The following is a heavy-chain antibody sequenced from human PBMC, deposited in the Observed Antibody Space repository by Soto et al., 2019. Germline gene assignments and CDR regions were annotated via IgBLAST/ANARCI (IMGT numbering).Heavy chain of an antibody. Sequence: GGSLRLSCTASGFTFGDYAMSWFRQAPGKGLEWVGFIRSKAYGGTTEYAASVKGRFTISRDDSKSIAYLQMNSLKTEDTAVYYCTRAVYSSGWVNYYYYGMDVWGQGTTDTVSS. D-gene: IGHD6-19*01. CDR3: TRAVYSSGWVNYYYYGMDV. CDR2: IRSKAYGGTT. J-gene: IGHJ6*02. V-gene: IGHV3-49*03. CDR1: GFTFGDYA.